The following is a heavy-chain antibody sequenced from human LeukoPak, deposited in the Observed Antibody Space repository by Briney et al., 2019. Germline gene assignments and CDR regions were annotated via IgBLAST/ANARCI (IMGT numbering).Heavy chain of an antibody. V-gene: IGHV1-8*01. J-gene: IGHJ4*02. CDR3: ARGLFYDSSGYTNLNY. D-gene: IGHD3-22*01. CDR2: MNPNSGNT. Sequence: ASVKVSCKASGYTFTSYDINWVRQATGQGLEWMGWMNPNSGNTGYAQKFQGRVTMTRNTSISTAYMELSSLRSEDTAVYYCARGLFYDSSGYTNLNYWGQGTLVTVPS. CDR1: GYTFTSYD.